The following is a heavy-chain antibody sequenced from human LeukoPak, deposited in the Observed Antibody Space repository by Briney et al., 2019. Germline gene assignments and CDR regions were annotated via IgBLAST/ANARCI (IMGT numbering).Heavy chain of an antibody. CDR1: GGYISSGGYS. V-gene: IGHV4-30-2*01. CDR3: ARGSWDLSFDY. CDR2: IYHSGST. J-gene: IGHJ4*02. Sequence: PSETLSLTCAVSGGYISSGGYSWSWIRQPPGKGLEWIGYIYHSGSTYYNPSLKSRVTISVDRSKNQFSLKLSSVTAADTAVYYCARGSWDLSFDYWGQGTLVTVSS. D-gene: IGHD1-26*01.